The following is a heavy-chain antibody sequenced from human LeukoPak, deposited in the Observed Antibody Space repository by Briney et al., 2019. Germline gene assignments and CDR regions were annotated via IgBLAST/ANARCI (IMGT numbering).Heavy chain of an antibody. V-gene: IGHV3-48*04. J-gene: IGHJ6*04. Sequence: GSLRLSCAASGFTFSSYWMSWVRQAPRKGLEWVSYISSSGSTIYYADSVKGRFTISRDNAKNSLYLQMNSLRAEDTAVYYCAELGITMIGGVWGKGTTVTISS. CDR3: AELGITMIGGV. CDR2: ISSSGSTI. CDR1: GFTFSSYW. D-gene: IGHD3-10*02.